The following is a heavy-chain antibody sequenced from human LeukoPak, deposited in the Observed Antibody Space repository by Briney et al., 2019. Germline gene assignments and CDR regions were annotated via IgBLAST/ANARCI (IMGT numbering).Heavy chain of an antibody. Sequence: ASVKVSCKASGYTFTSYAMHWVRQAPGQRLEWMGWINAGNSNTKYSQKFQGRVTITRDTSASTAYMELSSLRSEDTAVYYCAREAVAGYGMDVWGQGTTVTVSS. D-gene: IGHD6-19*01. J-gene: IGHJ6*02. CDR2: INAGNSNT. V-gene: IGHV1-3*01. CDR3: AREAVAGYGMDV. CDR1: GYTFTSYA.